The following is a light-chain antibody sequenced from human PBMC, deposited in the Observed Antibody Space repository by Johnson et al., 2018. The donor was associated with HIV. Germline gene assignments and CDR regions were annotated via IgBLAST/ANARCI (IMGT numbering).Light chain of an antibody. CDR2: DNN. CDR1: SSNIGNNY. J-gene: IGLJ1*01. CDR3: ATWDNSLTPFYV. Sequence: QSVLTQPPSVSAAPGQKVTISCSGSSSNIGNNYVSWYQQLPGTAPKLLIYDNNKRPSGIPDRFSGSKSGTSATLDITGLQTGDEADYYCATWDNSLTPFYVFGPATKVTV. V-gene: IGLV1-51*01.